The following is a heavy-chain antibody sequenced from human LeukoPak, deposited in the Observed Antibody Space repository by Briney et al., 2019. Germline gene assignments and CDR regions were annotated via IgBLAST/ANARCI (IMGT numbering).Heavy chain of an antibody. D-gene: IGHD3-10*01. V-gene: IGHV4-39*01. CDR3: AKHYMGSSYNHGLDC. J-gene: IGHJ4*02. CDR2: IYYSGST. CDR1: GGSISSSTYY. Sequence: SETLSLTCTVSGGSISSSTYYWGWIRQPPGKGLEWVGSIYYSGSTYYNPSLKSRVTISVDTSKNQFSLKLSSVTAADTALYYCAKHYMGSSYNHGLDCWGQGTLVTVSS.